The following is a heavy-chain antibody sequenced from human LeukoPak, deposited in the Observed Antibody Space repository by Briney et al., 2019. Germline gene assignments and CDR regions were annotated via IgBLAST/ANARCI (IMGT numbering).Heavy chain of an antibody. CDR3: ARPRRGYSYGFFDN. Sequence: GGSLRLSCAASGFTLSDYYMIWIRQAPGKGLECISYISYTGDYIYDADSVKGRFTISRDNAKNSLYLQMNSLRAEDTAIYYCARPRRGYSYGFFDNWGQGTLVTVSS. CDR1: GFTLSDYY. CDR2: ISYTGDYI. V-gene: IGHV3-11*04. D-gene: IGHD5-18*01. J-gene: IGHJ4*02.